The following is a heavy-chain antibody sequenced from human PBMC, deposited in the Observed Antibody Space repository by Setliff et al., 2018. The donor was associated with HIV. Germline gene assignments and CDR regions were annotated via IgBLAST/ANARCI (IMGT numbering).Heavy chain of an antibody. CDR3: ARHGPRTASDI. Sequence: SETLSLTCSVSGDSIISNYWSWIRQSPGKGLEWIGYTYTSGSANYNPSLKSRVTISVDTSENKFSLKLTSVTAADTAVYYCARHGPRTASDIWGPGTLVTVSS. D-gene: IGHD2-2*01. J-gene: IGHJ3*02. V-gene: IGHV4-4*09. CDR2: TYTSGSA. CDR1: GDSIISNY.